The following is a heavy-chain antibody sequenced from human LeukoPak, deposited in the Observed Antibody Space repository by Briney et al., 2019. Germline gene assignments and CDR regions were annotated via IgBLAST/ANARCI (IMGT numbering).Heavy chain of an antibody. CDR2: IKQDGSEK. CDR3: ARDGGSYPRGEFDY. Sequence: QAGGSLRLSCAASGFTFSSYWMSWVRQAPGKGREWVANIKQDGSEKYYVDSVKGRLTISRDNAKNSLYLQMNSLRAEDTAVYYCARDGGSYPRGEFDYWGQGTLVTVSS. D-gene: IGHD1-26*01. CDR1: GFTFSSYW. J-gene: IGHJ4*02. V-gene: IGHV3-7*01.